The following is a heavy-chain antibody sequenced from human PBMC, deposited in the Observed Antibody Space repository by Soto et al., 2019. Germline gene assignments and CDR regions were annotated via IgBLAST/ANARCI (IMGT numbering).Heavy chain of an antibody. D-gene: IGHD2-2*01. Sequence: SETLSLTCTASGDSISGGASFWSWIRQPPGKGLEWIANVYYSGSSYYNPSLKSRLTISVDTTKNQFSLQLKSMTAADTAVYYCAKLSCTSSTCYFPGWFDPWGQGTLVTVSS. CDR2: VYYSGSS. V-gene: IGHV4-31*03. CDR3: AKLSCTSSTCYFPGWFDP. J-gene: IGHJ5*02. CDR1: GDSISGGASF.